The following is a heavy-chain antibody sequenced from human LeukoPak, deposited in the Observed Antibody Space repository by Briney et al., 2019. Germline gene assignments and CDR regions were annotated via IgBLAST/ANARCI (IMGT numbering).Heavy chain of an antibody. CDR1: GYTFTSYW. CDR3: AREGVVVAATLRYYYYGMDV. V-gene: IGHV1-46*01. D-gene: IGHD2-15*01. Sequence: ASVKVSCKASGYTFTSYWIQWVRQAPGQGLERMGLINPDGGSTAYAHRFQGRVIMTRDTSTSTAYMELSSLRSEDTAVYYCAREGVVVAATLRYYYYGMDVWGQGTTVTVSS. CDR2: INPDGGST. J-gene: IGHJ6*02.